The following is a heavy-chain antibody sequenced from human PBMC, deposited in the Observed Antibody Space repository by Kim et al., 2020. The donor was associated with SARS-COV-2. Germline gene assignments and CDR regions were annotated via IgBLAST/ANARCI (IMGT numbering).Heavy chain of an antibody. CDR1: GGTFSSYA. J-gene: IGHJ5*02. V-gene: IGHV1-69*04. CDR3: ARGLRGAAAGTGWFDP. CDR2: IIPILGIA. Sequence: SVKVSCKASGGTFSSYAISWVRQAPGQGLEWMGRIIPILGIANYAQKFQGRVTITADKSTSTAYMELSSLRSEDTAVYYCARGLRGAAAGTGWFDPWGQGTLVTVSS. D-gene: IGHD6-13*01.